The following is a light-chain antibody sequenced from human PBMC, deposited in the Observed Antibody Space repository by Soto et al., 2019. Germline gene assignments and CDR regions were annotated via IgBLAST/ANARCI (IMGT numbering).Light chain of an antibody. V-gene: IGKV3-15*01. CDR3: QPFHNWPLT. CDR1: QGIGDT. Sequence: EVVMTQSPATLSVSPGEGVTLSCRANQGIGDTLAWYQHKPGQTPRLLIYDTSTRATGVPARFSGSRSGPKITPPINSLQSEDLAIYYCQPFHNWPLTFGGGTKVESK. CDR2: DTS. J-gene: IGKJ4*01.